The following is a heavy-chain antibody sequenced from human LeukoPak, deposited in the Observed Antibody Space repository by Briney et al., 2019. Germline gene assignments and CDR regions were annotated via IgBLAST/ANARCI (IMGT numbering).Heavy chain of an antibody. D-gene: IGHD6-13*01. CDR2: IYTSGST. CDR1: GGSISSYY. CDR3: ARILGYSSSWRWFDP. Sequence: PSETLSLTCTVSGGSISSYYWSWIRQPAGKGLEWIGRIYTSGSTNYNPSFKSRVTISVDTSKNQFSLKLSSVTAADTAVYYCARILGYSSSWRWFDPWGQGTLVTVSS. J-gene: IGHJ5*02. V-gene: IGHV4-4*07.